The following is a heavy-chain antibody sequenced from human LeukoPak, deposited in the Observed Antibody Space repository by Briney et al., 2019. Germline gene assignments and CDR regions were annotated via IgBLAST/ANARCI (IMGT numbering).Heavy chain of an antibody. CDR1: LFTFRRFG. CDR3: ARNNYYYESSGYFRHDV. Sequence: GGSLRLSCASSLFTFRRFGMNWLRLALGLVLEWLSFTPSSGTTVYYVDSVKGRFAISRDNAKNSLYLQMTSLRAEDTAVYYCARNNYYYESSGYFRHDVWGQGTLVTVSS. CDR2: TPSSGTTV. V-gene: IGHV3-48*03. J-gene: IGHJ4*02. D-gene: IGHD3-22*01.